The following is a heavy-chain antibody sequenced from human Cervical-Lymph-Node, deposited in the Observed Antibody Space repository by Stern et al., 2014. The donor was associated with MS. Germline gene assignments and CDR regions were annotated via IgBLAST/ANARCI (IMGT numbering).Heavy chain of an antibody. J-gene: IGHJ5*02. CDR2: LGWNSEGR. CDR3: AKADDYAAGIDA. CDR1: GFKFDDFA. Sequence: EVQLLESGGGMVQPGRSLRLSCEASGFKFDDFAMHWVRQAPGQGLEWVSGLGWNSEGRGYADSVQGRFTISRDNAKSSLYLQMNSLTAEDTALYYCAKADDYAAGIDAWGQGTLVVVSS. V-gene: IGHV3-9*01. D-gene: IGHD3-16*01.